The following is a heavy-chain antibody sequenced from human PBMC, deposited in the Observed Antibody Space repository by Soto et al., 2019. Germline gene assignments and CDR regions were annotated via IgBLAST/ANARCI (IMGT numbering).Heavy chain of an antibody. CDR2: IIPILDIA. V-gene: IGHV1-69*04. J-gene: IGHJ6*02. Sequence: SVKVSCKASGGTFSSYTISWVRQAPGQGLEWMGRIIPILDIANYAQKFQGRVTITADKSTSTAYMELSSLRSEDTAVYYCARDGVIVVVPAAPSYYYYYGMDVWGQGTTVTVSS. CDR3: ARDGVIVVVPAAPSYYYYYGMDV. D-gene: IGHD2-2*01. CDR1: GGTFSSYT.